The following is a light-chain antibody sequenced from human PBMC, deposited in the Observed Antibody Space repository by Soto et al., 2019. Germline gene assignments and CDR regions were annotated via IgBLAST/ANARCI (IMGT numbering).Light chain of an antibody. CDR1: QSVSSN. Sequence: EIVMTQSPATLSVSPGERATLSCRASQSVSSNYLAWYQQKPGQAPRLLIYAASSRATGIPDKFTGSGSGTDFTLTISSLQSEDFAVYYCQQYNNWPFTFGPGTKGDIK. V-gene: IGKV3D-15*01. CDR3: QQYNNWPFT. CDR2: AAS. J-gene: IGKJ3*01.